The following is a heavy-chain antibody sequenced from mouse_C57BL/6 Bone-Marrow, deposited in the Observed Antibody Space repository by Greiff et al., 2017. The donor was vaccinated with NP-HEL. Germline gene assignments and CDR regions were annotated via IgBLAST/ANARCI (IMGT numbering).Heavy chain of an antibody. CDR1: GYTFTDYE. Sequence: QVQLQQSGAELVRPGASVTLSCKASGYTFTDYEMHWVKQTPVHGLEWIGAIDPETGGTAYNQKFKGKAILTADKSSSTAYMELRSLTSEDSAVYYCTRIHYDGYYAMDYWGQGTSVTVSS. CDR3: TRIHYDGYYAMDY. J-gene: IGHJ4*01. D-gene: IGHD1-2*01. V-gene: IGHV1-15*01. CDR2: IDPETGGT.